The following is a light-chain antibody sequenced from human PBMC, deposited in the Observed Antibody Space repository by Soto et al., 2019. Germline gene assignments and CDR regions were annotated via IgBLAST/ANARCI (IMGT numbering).Light chain of an antibody. V-gene: IGLV2-8*01. CDR1: SSDVGAYNY. CDR3: TSYAGSTIWV. J-gene: IGLJ3*02. Sequence: QSALTQPPSASGSPGQSVTISCTGTSSDVGAYNYVSWYQQYPGKAPKLMIYEVNKRPSGVHDRFSGSKSGKTASLTVSGLQPEDEADYHCTSYAGSTIWVFGGGTKLTVL. CDR2: EVN.